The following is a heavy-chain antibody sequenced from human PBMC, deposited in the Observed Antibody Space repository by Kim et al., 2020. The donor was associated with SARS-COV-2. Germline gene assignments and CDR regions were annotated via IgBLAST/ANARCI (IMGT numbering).Heavy chain of an antibody. CDR2: INHSGST. CDR1: GGSFSGYY. V-gene: IGHV4-34*01. D-gene: IGHD6-13*01. CDR3: ARGRRIAAALTPFDY. Sequence: SETLSLTCAAYGGSFSGYYWSWIRQPPGKGLEWIGEINHSGSTNYNPSLKSRVTISVDTSKNQFSLKLSSVTAADTAVYYCARGRRIAAALTPFDYWGQGTLVTVSS. J-gene: IGHJ4*02.